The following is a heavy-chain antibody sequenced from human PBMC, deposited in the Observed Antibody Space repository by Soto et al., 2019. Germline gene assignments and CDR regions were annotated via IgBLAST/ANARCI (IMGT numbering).Heavy chain of an antibody. J-gene: IGHJ4*02. CDR1: GFTFSSYG. CDR2: IWYDGSNK. D-gene: IGHD3-10*01. V-gene: IGHV3-33*01. Sequence: QVQLVESGGGVVQPGRSLRLSCAASGFTFSSYGMHWVRQAPGKGLEWVAVIWYDGSNKYYADSVKGRFTISRDNSKNTLYQQRNSVTAEDTGVHYCDGEVESFGYWGQRNLVTVSS. CDR3: DGEVESFGY.